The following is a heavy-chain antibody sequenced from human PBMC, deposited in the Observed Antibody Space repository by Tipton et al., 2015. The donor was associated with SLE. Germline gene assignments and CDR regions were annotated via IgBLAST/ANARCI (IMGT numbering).Heavy chain of an antibody. J-gene: IGHJ3*02. CDR2: MNPSGNT. CDR3: ARAELGDAFDI. Sequence: QSGPEVKKPGASVKVSCKASGHTFINSDFNWVRQAPGQGLEWMGWMNPSGNTAYAQKFQGRVTLTRDTSISTAYMELSSLRSEDTAVYYCARAELGDAFDIWGQGTMVTVSS. V-gene: IGHV1-8*02. CDR1: GHTFINSD. D-gene: IGHD7-27*01.